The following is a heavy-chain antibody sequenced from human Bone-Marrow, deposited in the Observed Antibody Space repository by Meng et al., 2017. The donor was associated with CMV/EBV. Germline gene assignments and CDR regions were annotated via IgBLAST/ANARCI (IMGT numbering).Heavy chain of an antibody. J-gene: IGHJ4*02. CDR2: INHSGST. CDR1: GGSFSGYY. Sequence: QVQLQQWGAGLLKRSETLSPTCAVYGGSFSGYYWSWIRKPPGKGLEWIGEINHSGSTNYNPSLKSRVTISVDTSKNQFSLKLSSVTAADTAVYYCARGQGTFGGVRDYWGQGTLVTVSA. CDR3: ARGQGTFGGVRDY. V-gene: IGHV4-34*01. D-gene: IGHD3-16*01.